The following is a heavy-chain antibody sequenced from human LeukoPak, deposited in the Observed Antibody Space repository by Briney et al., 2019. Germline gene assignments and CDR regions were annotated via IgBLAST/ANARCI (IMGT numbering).Heavy chain of an antibody. D-gene: IGHD3-16*01. CDR2: ISVGGGDT. Sequence: GGSLRLSCVASGFTFSSYWMHWVRQAPGKGLEWVSSISVGGGDTFASDSVKGRFTITRENSKNTLYLQMTGLRVEDTAVYFCAKLNLGEMAYFDSWGQGTLVTVSS. J-gene: IGHJ4*02. CDR1: GFTFSSYW. CDR3: AKLNLGEMAYFDS. V-gene: IGHV3-23*01.